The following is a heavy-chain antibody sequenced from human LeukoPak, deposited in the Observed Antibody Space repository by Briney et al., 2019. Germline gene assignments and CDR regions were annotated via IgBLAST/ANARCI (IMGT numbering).Heavy chain of an antibody. CDR1: GYTFIGYY. V-gene: IGHV1-69*05. Sequence: SVKVSCKASGYTFIGYYMHWVRQAPGQGLEWMGGIIPIFGTANYAQKFQGRVTITTDESTSTAYMELSSLRSEDTAVYYCARDFLRGDFLDQGGFDPWGQGTLVTVSS. CDR3: ARDFLRGDFLDQGGFDP. D-gene: IGHD3/OR15-3a*01. J-gene: IGHJ5*02. CDR2: IIPIFGTA.